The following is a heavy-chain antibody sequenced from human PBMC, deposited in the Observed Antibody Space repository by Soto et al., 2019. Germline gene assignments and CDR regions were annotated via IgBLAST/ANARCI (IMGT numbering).Heavy chain of an antibody. Sequence: GGSLRLSCAASGFTVSSNYMSWVRQAPGKGLEWVSVIYSGGSTYYVDSVKGRFTISRDNSKNTLYLQMNSLRAEDTAVYYCAREAGDYGDYPFGGYYYGMDVWGQGTTVTVSS. V-gene: IGHV3-53*01. CDR3: AREAGDYGDYPFGGYYYGMDV. CDR2: IYSGGST. J-gene: IGHJ6*02. D-gene: IGHD4-17*01. CDR1: GFTVSSNY.